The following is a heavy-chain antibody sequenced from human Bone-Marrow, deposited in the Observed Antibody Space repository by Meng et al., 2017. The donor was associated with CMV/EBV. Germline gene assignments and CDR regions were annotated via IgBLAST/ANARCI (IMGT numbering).Heavy chain of an antibody. J-gene: IGHJ4*02. CDR1: GYTFTGYS. CDR2: INPNSGGT. Sequence: SCNASGYTFTGYSMHWVRQAPGQGLEWMGWINPNSGGTNYAQKFQGRVTMTRDTSISTDYMELSRLRSDDTAVYYCAREIDWNYQYWGQGTLVIVSS. V-gene: IGHV1-2*02. D-gene: IGHD1-7*01. CDR3: AREIDWNYQY.